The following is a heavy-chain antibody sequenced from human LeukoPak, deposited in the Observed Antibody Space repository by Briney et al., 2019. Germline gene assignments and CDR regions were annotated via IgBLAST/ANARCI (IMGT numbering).Heavy chain of an antibody. CDR1: GFTFSSYA. Sequence: AGGSLRLSCAASGFTFSSYAMSWVRQAPGKGLEWVSAISGSGGSTYYADSVKGRFTISRDNSKNTLYLQMNSLRAEDTAVYYCAKADYDFWSGFEDWGQGTLVTVSS. CDR3: AKADYDFWSGFED. V-gene: IGHV3-23*01. J-gene: IGHJ4*02. D-gene: IGHD3-3*01. CDR2: ISGSGGST.